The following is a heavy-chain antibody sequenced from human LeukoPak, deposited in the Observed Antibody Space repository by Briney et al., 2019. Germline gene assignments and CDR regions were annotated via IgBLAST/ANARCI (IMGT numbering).Heavy chain of an antibody. CDR3: AKDYYYDSSHFDY. Sequence: GGSLRVSCAASGFTFSSYGMHWVRQAPGKGLEWVAVISYDGSNKYYADSVKGRFTISRDNSKNTLYLQMNSLRAEDTAVYYCAKDYYYDSSHFDYWGQGTLVTVSS. CDR1: GFTFSSYG. D-gene: IGHD3-22*01. V-gene: IGHV3-30*18. CDR2: ISYDGSNK. J-gene: IGHJ4*02.